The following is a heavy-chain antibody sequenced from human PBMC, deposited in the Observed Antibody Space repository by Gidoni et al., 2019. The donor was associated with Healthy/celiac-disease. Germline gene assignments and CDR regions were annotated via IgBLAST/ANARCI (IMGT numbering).Heavy chain of an antibody. Sequence: QVQLQESGPGLVKPSETLSLTCTVSGYSISSGYYWGWIRQPPGKGLEWIGSIYHSGSTYYNPSLKSRVTISVDTSKNQFSLKLSSVTAADTAVYYCARAHHLRSHTPEDWFDPWGQGTLVTVSS. D-gene: IGHD4-17*01. J-gene: IGHJ5*02. V-gene: IGHV4-38-2*02. CDR3: ARAHHLRSHTPEDWFDP. CDR1: GYSISSGYY. CDR2: IYHSGST.